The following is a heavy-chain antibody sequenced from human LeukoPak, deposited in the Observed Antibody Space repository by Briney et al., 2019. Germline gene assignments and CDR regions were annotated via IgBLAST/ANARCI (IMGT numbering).Heavy chain of an antibody. CDR2: ISAYNGNT. D-gene: IGHD6-19*01. J-gene: IGHJ4*02. V-gene: IGHV1-8*03. CDR1: GYTFIGYY. Sequence: ASVKVSCKASGYTFIGYYMHWVRQAPGQGLEWMGWISAYNGNTNYAQKFQGRVTITRNTSISTAYMELSSLRSEDTAVYYCARGYYSSGWTEGFDYWGQGTLVTVSS. CDR3: ARGYYSSGWTEGFDY.